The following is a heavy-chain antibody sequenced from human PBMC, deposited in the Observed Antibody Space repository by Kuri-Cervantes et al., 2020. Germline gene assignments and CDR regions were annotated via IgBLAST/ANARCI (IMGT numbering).Heavy chain of an antibody. D-gene: IGHD4-17*01. V-gene: IGHV5-51*01. CDR3: VRHDKDYAGLNY. J-gene: IGHJ4*02. CDR1: GYTFSTYW. Sequence: GGSLRLSCKGSGYTFSTYWIGWVRQMPGKGLEWMGSVYPRDSDTRYRPSFQGQVTISADKSISTAYLQWSSLKASDTAIYYCVRHDKDYAGLNYWGQRTLVTVSS. CDR2: VYPRDSDT.